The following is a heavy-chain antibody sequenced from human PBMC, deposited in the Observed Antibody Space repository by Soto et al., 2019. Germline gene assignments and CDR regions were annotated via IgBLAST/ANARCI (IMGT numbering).Heavy chain of an antibody. D-gene: IGHD4-17*01. V-gene: IGHV4-31*03. CDR3: ARVTTVTTLGIYYYYYGMDV. J-gene: IGHJ6*02. CDR2: IYYSGST. CDR1: GGSISSGGYY. Sequence: ASETLSLTCTVSGGSISSGGYYWSWIRQHPGKGLEWIGYIYYSGSTYYNPSLKSRVTISVDTSKNQFSLKLSSVTAADTAVYYCARVTTVTTLGIYYYYYGMDVWGQGTTVTVSS.